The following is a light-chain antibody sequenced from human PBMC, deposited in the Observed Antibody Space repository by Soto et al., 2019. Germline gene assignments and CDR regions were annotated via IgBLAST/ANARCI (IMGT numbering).Light chain of an antibody. Sequence: EIVLTQSPGTLSLSPGERATLSCRASQSVSSSYLARYQQKPGQAPRLLIYGASSRATGIPDRFSGSGSGTDFTLTISGLEPEDFAVYYCQQYGSSPPITFGGGTKVDIK. CDR1: QSVSSSY. CDR2: GAS. J-gene: IGKJ4*01. CDR3: QQYGSSPPIT. V-gene: IGKV3-20*01.